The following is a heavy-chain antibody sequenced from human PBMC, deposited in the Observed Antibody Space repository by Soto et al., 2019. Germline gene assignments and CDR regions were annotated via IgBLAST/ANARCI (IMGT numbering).Heavy chain of an antibody. CDR1: GYSFAGYW. J-gene: IGHJ4*02. Sequence: GESLKISCKGSGYSFAGYWITWVRQKPGKGLEWMGRIDPSDSQTYYSPSFRGHVTISVTKSITTVFLQWSSLRASDTALCYCAGQIYGSDTGPNFQYYFDSWGQGTPVTVSS. V-gene: IGHV5-10-1*01. D-gene: IGHD5-18*01. CDR2: IDPSDSQT. CDR3: AGQIYGSDTGPNFQYYFDS.